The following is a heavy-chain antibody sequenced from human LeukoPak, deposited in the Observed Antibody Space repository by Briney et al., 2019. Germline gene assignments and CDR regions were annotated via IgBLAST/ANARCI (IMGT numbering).Heavy chain of an antibody. V-gene: IGHV3-66*02. D-gene: IGHD3-22*01. CDR1: GFTVSSNY. CDR3: ARDWRYYDSSGYPIHDAFDI. CDR2: IYSGGST. Sequence: GGSLRLSCAASGFTVSSNYMSWVRQAPGKGLEWVSVIYSGGSTYYADSVKGRFTISRDNSKNTLYLQMNSLRAEDTAVYYCARDWRYYDSSGYPIHDAFDIWGQGIMVTVSS. J-gene: IGHJ3*02.